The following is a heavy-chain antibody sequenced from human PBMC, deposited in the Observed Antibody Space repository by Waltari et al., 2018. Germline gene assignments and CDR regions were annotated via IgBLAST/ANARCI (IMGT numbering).Heavy chain of an antibody. CDR3: ARRRGGNPLRGNWFDP. CDR1: GYTFTSYA. CDR2: MNPNSGNT. V-gene: IGHV1-8*03. J-gene: IGHJ5*02. Sequence: QVQLVQSGAEVKKPGASVKVACKASGYTFTSYAINWVRQATGQGLEWMGWMNPNSGNTGYAQKFQGRVTITRNTSISTAYMELSSLRSEDTAVYYCARRRGGNPLRGNWFDPWGQGTLVTVSS. D-gene: IGHD2-15*01.